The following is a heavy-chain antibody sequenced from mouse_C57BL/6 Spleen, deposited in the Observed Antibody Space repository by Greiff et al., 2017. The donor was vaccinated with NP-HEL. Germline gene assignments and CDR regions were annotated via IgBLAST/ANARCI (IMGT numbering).Heavy chain of an antibody. CDR3: AILWYPRGDWYFDV. CDR2: IYPGDGDT. D-gene: IGHD2-1*01. J-gene: IGHJ1*03. V-gene: IGHV1-82*01. Sequence: VMLVESGPELVKPGASVKISCKASGYAFSSSWMNWVKQRPGKGLEWIGRIYPGDGDTNYNGKFKGKATLTADKSSSTAYMQLSSLTSEDSAVYFCAILWYPRGDWYFDVWGTGTTVTVSS. CDR1: GYAFSSSW.